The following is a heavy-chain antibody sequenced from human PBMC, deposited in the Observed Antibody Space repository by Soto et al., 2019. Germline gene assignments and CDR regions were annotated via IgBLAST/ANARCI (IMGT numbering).Heavy chain of an antibody. CDR1: GGSISRYY. CDR3: ASSYSARDAFDI. Sequence: QVHLQESGPGLVNPSETLSLTCTVTGGSISRYYWSWIRQPPGKGLEWIGYIYYTGSTNFNPSLKSRVTISVDTSKNQSALKLSSVTAADTAVYYCASSYSARDAFDIWCEGTMVPVSS. V-gene: IGHV4-59*08. CDR2: IYYTGST. D-gene: IGHD6-13*01. J-gene: IGHJ3*02.